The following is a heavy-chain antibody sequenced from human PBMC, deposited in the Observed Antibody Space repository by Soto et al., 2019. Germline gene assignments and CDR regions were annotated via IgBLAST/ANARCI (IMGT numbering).Heavy chain of an antibody. CDR3: ARRGGSSSGYYYYAMDV. CDR2: IYSNGDT. CDR1: SDSMNSGGYY. Sequence: SETLSLTCSVSSDSMNSGGYYWSWIRQHPGKGPEWIGYIYSNGDTYYNPSLKSRVTISVDTSKNQFSLNLTSVTAADTAVYYCARRGGSSSGYYYYAMDVWGQGTTVTVSS. V-gene: IGHV4-31*03. D-gene: IGHD6-6*01. J-gene: IGHJ6*02.